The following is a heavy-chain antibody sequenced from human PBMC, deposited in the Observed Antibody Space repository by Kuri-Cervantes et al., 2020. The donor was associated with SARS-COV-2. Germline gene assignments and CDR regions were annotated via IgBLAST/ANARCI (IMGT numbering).Heavy chain of an antibody. V-gene: IGHV1-18*04. CDR1: GYTFTSYG. J-gene: IGHJ5*02. Sequence: ASVKVSCKASGYTFTSYGISWVRQAPGQGLDWMGWISAYNGNTNYAQKLQGRVTMTTDTSTSTAYMELRSLRSDDTAVYYCARELVTFGGVTKGRFDPWGQGTLVTVSS. D-gene: IGHD3-16*01. CDR2: ISAYNGNT. CDR3: ARELVTFGGVTKGRFDP.